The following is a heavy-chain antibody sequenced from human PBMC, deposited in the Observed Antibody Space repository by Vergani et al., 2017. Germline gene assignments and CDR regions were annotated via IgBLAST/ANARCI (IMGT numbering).Heavy chain of an antibody. CDR2: IKQDGSEK. Sequence: EVQLVESGGGLVQPGGSLRLSCAASGFIFSSYWMSWVRQAPGKGLEWVANIKQDGSEKYYVDSVKGRFTISRDNAKNSLYLQMNSLRAEDTAVYYCARSGQGLDYYDSSGYYGGLDYWGQGTLVTVSS. V-gene: IGHV3-7*03. J-gene: IGHJ4*02. CDR3: ARSGQGLDYYDSSGYYGGLDY. CDR1: GFIFSSYW. D-gene: IGHD3-22*01.